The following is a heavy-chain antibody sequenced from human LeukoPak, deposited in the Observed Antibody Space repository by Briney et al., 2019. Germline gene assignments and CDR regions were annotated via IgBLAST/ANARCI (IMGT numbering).Heavy chain of an antibody. D-gene: IGHD5-18*01. J-gene: IGHJ4*02. Sequence: PGGSLRLSCAASGFTFSSYGLHWVRQAPGKGLEWVAFIRHVGSNKYYADSVKARFTISRDNSKNTLYLQMNSLRAEDTAVYYCAKDPNRGGLSNYGYEWSYWGQGTLVTVSS. CDR1: GFTFSSYG. CDR2: IRHVGSNK. CDR3: AKDPNRGGLSNYGYEWSY. V-gene: IGHV3-30*02.